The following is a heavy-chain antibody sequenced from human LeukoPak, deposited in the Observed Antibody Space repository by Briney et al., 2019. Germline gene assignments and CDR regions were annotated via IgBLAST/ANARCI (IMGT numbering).Heavy chain of an antibody. V-gene: IGHV1-2*02. CDR3: ARALYDSSGYGLDS. CDR2: INPNSGGT. Sequence: ASVKVSCKASGYTFTGYYMHWVRQAPGQGLEWMGWINPNSGGTNYAQKFQGRVTMTRDMSTSTVYMELSSLRSEDTAVYYCARALYDSSGYGLDSWGQGTLVTVSS. D-gene: IGHD3-22*01. J-gene: IGHJ4*02. CDR1: GYTFTGYY.